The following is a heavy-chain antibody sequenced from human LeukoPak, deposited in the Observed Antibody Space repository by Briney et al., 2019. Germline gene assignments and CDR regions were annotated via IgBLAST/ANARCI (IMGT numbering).Heavy chain of an antibody. J-gene: IGHJ4*02. V-gene: IGHV4-59*01. CDR2: IYYNGST. CDR3: ARGRGSSFDY. CDR1: GGSISGYC. Sequence: SETLSLTCTVSGGSISGYCWNWIRQPPGKGLEWVGYIYYNGSTNYYPYLKSRVTISVDTSKNKISLTLSSVTAADTAVYYCARGRGSSFDYWGQGTLVTVSS. D-gene: IGHD3-10*01.